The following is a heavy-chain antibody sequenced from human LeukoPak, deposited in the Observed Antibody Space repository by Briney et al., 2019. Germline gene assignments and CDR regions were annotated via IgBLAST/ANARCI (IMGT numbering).Heavy chain of an antibody. J-gene: IGHJ4*02. Sequence: PGGSLRLSCAASGFTFSTYGMQWVRQARGKGLEWVAVIWYDGSNKYYADSVKARFTISRDNSKNTLYLQMNSLRAEDTAVYYCARGYGDSEYYFDYWGQGTLVTVSS. CDR3: ARGYGDSEYYFDY. CDR1: GFTFSTYG. D-gene: IGHD4-17*01. V-gene: IGHV3-33*01. CDR2: IWYDGSNK.